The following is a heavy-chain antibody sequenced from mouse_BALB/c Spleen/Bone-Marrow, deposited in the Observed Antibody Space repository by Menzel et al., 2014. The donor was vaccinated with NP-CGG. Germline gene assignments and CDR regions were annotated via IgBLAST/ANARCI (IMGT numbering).Heavy chain of an antibody. CDR2: VNPYSDGT. CDR1: GYTFTSYM. V-gene: IGHV1-14*01. J-gene: IGHJ1*01. Sequence: EVHLQQSGPELVKPGASVKMSCKASGYTFTSYMMHWVKQKPGQGLEWVGYVNPYSDGTYYTEDFKGKATLTSDKSSSTVYMEPSSLTSEDSAVFYCARSKDWYFDVWGAGTTVTVSS. CDR3: ARSKDWYFDV.